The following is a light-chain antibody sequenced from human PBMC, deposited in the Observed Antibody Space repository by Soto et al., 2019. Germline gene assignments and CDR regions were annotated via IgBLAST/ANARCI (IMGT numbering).Light chain of an antibody. CDR3: QQYNTYIRT. J-gene: IGKJ4*01. CDR2: KAS. V-gene: IGKV1-5*03. CDR1: QSISSW. Sequence: PSTLSASVGGRVTITCRASQSISSWLAWYQQKPGKAPKLLIYKASSLESGVPSRFSGSGSGTEFTLTISSLQPDDFATYYCQQYNTYIRTFGEGTKVDIK.